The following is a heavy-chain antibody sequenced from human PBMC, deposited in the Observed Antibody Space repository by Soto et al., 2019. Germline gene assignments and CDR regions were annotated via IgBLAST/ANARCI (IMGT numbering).Heavy chain of an antibody. Sequence: ASVKVSCKASGYTFTSYYMHWVRQAPGQGLEWMGIINPSGGSTSYAQKFQGRVTMTRDTSTSTVYMELSSLRSEDTAVYYCARAASDILLWPNGGVYYYYYGMDVWGQGTTVTVSS. CDR2: INPSGGST. CDR1: GYTFTSYY. D-gene: IGHD2-2*01. CDR3: ARAASDILLWPNGGVYYYYYGMDV. V-gene: IGHV1-46*03. J-gene: IGHJ6*02.